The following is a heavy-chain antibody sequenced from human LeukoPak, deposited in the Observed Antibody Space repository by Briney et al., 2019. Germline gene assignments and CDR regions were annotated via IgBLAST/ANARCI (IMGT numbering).Heavy chain of an antibody. V-gene: IGHV4-59*08. CDR3: ARGYDHDYSSSWSPSYYFDY. J-gene: IGHJ4*02. CDR2: IHYSGST. D-gene: IGHD6-13*01. Sequence: SETLSLTCTVSGGSISSYYWSWIRQPPGKGLEWIGYIHYSGSTNYNPSLKSRVTISVDTSKTQFSLKLSSVTAADTAVYYCARGYDHDYSSSWSPSYYFDYWGQGTLVTVSS. CDR1: GGSISSYY.